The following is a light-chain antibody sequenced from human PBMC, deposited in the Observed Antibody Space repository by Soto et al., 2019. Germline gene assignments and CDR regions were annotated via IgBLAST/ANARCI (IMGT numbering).Light chain of an antibody. J-gene: IGKJ1*01. CDR3: QQYMSYS. Sequence: AIQLTQSPSSLSASMGDRVTITCRASQGIINYLAWYQQKPGKAPKLLIYHASTLESGVPSRFSGSGSGTEFTLTISGLQPDDFATYYCQQYMSYSFGQGTKVEIK. CDR2: HAS. V-gene: IGKV1-13*02. CDR1: QGIINY.